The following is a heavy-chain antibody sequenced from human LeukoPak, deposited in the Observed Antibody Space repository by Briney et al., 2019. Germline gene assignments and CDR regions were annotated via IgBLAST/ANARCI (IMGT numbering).Heavy chain of an antibody. CDR3: ARDARDGWYGMEYYYYMDV. D-gene: IGHD5-24*01. Sequence: GGSLRLSCAASGFTFSSYSMNWVRQAPGKGLEWVSSISSSSSYIYYADSVKGRFTISRDNAKNSLYLQMNSLRAADTAVYYCARDARDGWYGMEYYYYMDVWGKGTTVTVSS. V-gene: IGHV3-21*01. CDR2: ISSSSSYI. CDR1: GFTFSSYS. J-gene: IGHJ6*03.